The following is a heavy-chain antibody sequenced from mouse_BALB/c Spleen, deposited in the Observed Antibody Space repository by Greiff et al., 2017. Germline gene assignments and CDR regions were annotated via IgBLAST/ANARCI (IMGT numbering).Heavy chain of an antibody. D-gene: IGHD5-1*01. CDR2: ISSGGSYT. Sequence: EVQVVESGGGLVKPGGSLKLSCAASGFTFSSYAMSWVRQSPEKRLEWVAEISSGGSYTYYPDTVTGRFTISRDNAKNTLYLEMSSLRSEDTAMYYCAREVPAFAYWGQGTLVTVSA. CDR1: GFTFSSYA. V-gene: IGHV5-9-4*01. J-gene: IGHJ3*01. CDR3: AREVPAFAY.